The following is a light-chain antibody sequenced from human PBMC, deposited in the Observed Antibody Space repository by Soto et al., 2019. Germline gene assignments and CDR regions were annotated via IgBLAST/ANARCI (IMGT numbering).Light chain of an antibody. Sequence: QSALTQPPSASVSPGQSVSISCTGTSRDVGGNNYVSWYQQHPGKAPKLMIYEVSKRPSGVPDRFSGSKSGNTASLTVSGLQAEDEADYFCLSYAGSTNYVFGTGTKVTVL. CDR1: SRDVGGNNY. J-gene: IGLJ1*01. V-gene: IGLV2-8*01. CDR3: LSYAGSTNYV. CDR2: EVS.